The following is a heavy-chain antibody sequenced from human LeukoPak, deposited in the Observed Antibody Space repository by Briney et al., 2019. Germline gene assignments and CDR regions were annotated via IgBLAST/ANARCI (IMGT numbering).Heavy chain of an antibody. CDR3: AREGYDSSGYRIDY. CDR1: GFTFSTYG. D-gene: IGHD3-22*01. CDR2: ISGSAATT. J-gene: IGHJ4*02. Sequence: GGSLRLSCAASGFTFSTYGMTWVRQAPGKGLEWVSAISGSAATTFYADSVKGRFTISRDNSKNTLYLQMNSLRAEDTAVYYCAREGYDSSGYRIDYWGQGTLVTVSS. V-gene: IGHV3-23*01.